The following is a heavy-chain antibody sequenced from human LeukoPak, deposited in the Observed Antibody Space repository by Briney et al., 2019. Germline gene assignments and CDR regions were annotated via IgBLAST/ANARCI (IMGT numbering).Heavy chain of an antibody. Sequence: GGSLRLNSAASGFTFSNYAMHRVRQAPGKGLEWVAVISYDGSNKYYADSVKGRFTISRDNSKNTLYLQMNSLRAEDTAVYYCARTAYDDSSGYYPHWGQGTLVTVSS. J-gene: IGHJ4*02. V-gene: IGHV3-30*04. CDR3: ARTAYDDSSGYYPH. CDR2: ISYDGSNK. CDR1: GFTFSNYA. D-gene: IGHD3-22*01.